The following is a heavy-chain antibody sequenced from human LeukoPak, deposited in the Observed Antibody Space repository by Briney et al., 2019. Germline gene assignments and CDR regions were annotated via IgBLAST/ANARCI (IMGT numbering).Heavy chain of an antibody. J-gene: IGHJ3*02. CDR2: IYYSGST. CDR3: ARGPVGGTTYNDGDAFDI. V-gene: IGHV4-59*01. Sequence: SETLSLTCTVSGGSISRYYWSWIRQPPGKGLEWIGYIYYSGSTNYNPSLKSRVTISVDTSKNQFSLKLSSVTAADTAVYYCARGPVGGTTYNDGDAFDIWGQGTMDTVSS. D-gene: IGHD1-7*01. CDR1: GGSISRYY.